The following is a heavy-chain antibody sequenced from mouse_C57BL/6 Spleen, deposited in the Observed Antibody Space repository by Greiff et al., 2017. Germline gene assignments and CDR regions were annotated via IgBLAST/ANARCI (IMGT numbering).Heavy chain of an antibody. CDR1: GFTFSDYY. CDR3: ARENYYGYFDV. Sequence: EVNVVESEGGLVQPGSSMKLSCTASGFTFSDYYMAWVRQVPEKGLEWVANINYDGSSTYYLDSLKSRFIISRDNAKNILYLQMSSLKSEDTATYYCARENYYGYFDVWGTGTTVTVSS. CDR2: INYDGSST. V-gene: IGHV5-16*01. J-gene: IGHJ1*03.